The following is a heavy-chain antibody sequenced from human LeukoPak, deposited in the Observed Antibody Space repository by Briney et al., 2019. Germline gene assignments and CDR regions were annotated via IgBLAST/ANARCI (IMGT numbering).Heavy chain of an antibody. Sequence: PGGSLRLSCAASGFTFSSYWMHWVRQPPGRGLVWVSCINSHGSTTSYADSVKGRFTIPRDNAKNTVYLQLNSLRAEDTAVYYCARGGAYSYGYVGYWGQGTLVTVSS. V-gene: IGHV3-74*01. J-gene: IGHJ4*02. CDR3: ARGGAYSYGYVGY. CDR1: GFTFSSYW. D-gene: IGHD5-18*01. CDR2: INSHGSTT.